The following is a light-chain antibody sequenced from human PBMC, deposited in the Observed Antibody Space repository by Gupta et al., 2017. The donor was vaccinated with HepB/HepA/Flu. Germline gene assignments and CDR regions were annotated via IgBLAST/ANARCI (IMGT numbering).Light chain of an antibody. CDR3: STWDGTLSALV. V-gene: IGLV1-51*01. CDR2: DNV. CDR1: SSNIGNYY. Sequence: QSVLTQPPSVSAPPGQKVAISCPGTSSNIGNYYVSWYQHLPGTAPKLLIYDNVKRPSGIPDRFSGSKSGTSATLAITGLLTGDEAEYYCSTWDGTLSALVFGGGTTLTIL. J-gene: IGLJ2*01.